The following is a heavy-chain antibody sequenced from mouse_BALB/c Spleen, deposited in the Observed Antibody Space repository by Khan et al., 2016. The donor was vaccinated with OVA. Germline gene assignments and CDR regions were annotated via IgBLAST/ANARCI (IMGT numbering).Heavy chain of an antibody. V-gene: IGHV3-8*02. Sequence: EVKLDESGPSLVKPSQTLSLTCSITGDSITGGYCNWIRKFPGNKLEYMGYISYSGSTYYNPSLKSRISITRDTSKNQYFLQLNSVTTEDTATYFCAGYGGTHQVWDFWGPGTMVTVSS. D-gene: IGHD2-14*01. J-gene: IGHJ1*01. CDR1: GDSITGGY. CDR3: AGYGGTHQVWDF. CDR2: ISYSGST.